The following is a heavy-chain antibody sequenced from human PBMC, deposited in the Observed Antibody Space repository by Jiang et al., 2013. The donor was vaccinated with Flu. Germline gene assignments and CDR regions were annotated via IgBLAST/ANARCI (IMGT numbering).Heavy chain of an antibody. Sequence: VRVSCKASGYTFTYYALNWVRQAPGQGLEWMGWINTNTGNPAYAQGFTGRFVFSLDTSVSTAYLQISSLEAEDTAVYYCARGNDGDLDYWGQGTLVTVSS. V-gene: IGHV7-4-1*02. J-gene: IGHJ4*02. CDR3: ARGNDGDLDY. CDR1: GYTFTYYA. D-gene: IGHD4-17*01. CDR2: INTNTGNP.